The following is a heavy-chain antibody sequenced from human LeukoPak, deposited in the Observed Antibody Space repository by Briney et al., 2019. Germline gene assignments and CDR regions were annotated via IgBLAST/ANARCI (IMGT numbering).Heavy chain of an antibody. D-gene: IGHD6-19*01. CDR1: GFTFNSYW. V-gene: IGHV3-7*01. CDR3: ARQRTSGWEIDY. J-gene: IGHJ4*02. CDR2: INRDGSEI. Sequence: GGSLRLSCAASGFTFNSYWMNWVRQAPGKGLEWVANINRDGSEINYVDSVKGRFTIFRDNAKNSLYLQMNILRAEDTALYYCARQRTSGWEIDYWGQGTLVTVSS.